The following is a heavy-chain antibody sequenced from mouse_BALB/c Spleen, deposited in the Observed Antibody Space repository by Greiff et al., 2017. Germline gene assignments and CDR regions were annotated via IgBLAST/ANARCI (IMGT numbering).Heavy chain of an antibody. D-gene: IGHD4-1*01. V-gene: IGHV1S29*02. CDR2: IYPYNGGP. J-gene: IGHJ3*01. CDR3: ATGGYWDDGY. Sequence: EVQLQQSGPELVKPGASVKISCKASGYTFTDSNMHWVQQSHGKSLEWIGYIYPYNGGPGYNQKFKSKATLTVDNSSSTAYMELRSLTSEDSAVFNCATGGYWDDGYWGQGTLVTVSA. CDR1: GYTFTDSN.